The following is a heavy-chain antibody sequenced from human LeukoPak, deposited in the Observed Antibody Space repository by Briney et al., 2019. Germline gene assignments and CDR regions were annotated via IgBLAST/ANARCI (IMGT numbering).Heavy chain of an antibody. CDR3: ARDQDDYGDYWYFDL. D-gene: IGHD4-17*01. V-gene: IGHV3-48*04. CDR1: GISFSSHG. Sequence: GGSLRLSCVVSGISFSSHGMHWVRQAPGKGLEWVSYISSSGSTIYYPDSVKGRFTISRDNAKNSLYLQMNRLRAEDTAVYYCARDQDDYGDYWYFDLWGRGTLVTVSS. J-gene: IGHJ2*01. CDR2: ISSSGSTI.